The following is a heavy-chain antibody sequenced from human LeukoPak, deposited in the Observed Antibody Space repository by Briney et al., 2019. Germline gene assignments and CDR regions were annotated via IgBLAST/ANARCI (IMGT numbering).Heavy chain of an antibody. D-gene: IGHD3-22*01. J-gene: IGHJ2*01. CDR2: IIPIFGTA. Sequence: GASVTVSCKASGGSFSIYGISWVRQAPGQGLEWMGGIIPIFGTANYSQKFQGRVTITADESTSTAYMELSSLRSEDTAVYYCARDLFDYYDSSGDHWYFDLWGRGTLVTVSS. CDR3: ARDLFDYYDSSGDHWYFDL. CDR1: GGSFSIYG. V-gene: IGHV1-69*13.